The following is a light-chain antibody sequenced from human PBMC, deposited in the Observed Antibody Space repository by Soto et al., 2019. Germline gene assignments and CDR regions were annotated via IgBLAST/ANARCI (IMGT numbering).Light chain of an antibody. J-gene: IGKJ5*01. CDR3: QQGGSLLIT. CDR1: QSISNW. CDR2: EAS. V-gene: IGKV1-12*01. Sequence: DIQMTQSPSSVSASVGDRVTITCRARQSISNWLAWYQQKPGTVPKLLIYEASSSQSGVPSRFSGSGAGTEFTLTITSLQPEDFGTYNCQQGGSLLITFGQGTRLEIK.